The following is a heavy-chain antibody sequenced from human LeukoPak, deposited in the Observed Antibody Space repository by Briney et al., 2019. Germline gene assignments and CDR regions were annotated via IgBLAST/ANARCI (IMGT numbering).Heavy chain of an antibody. V-gene: IGHV4-59*01. J-gene: IGHJ4*02. Sequence: SETLSLTCTVSGGSINSYSWSWLRQPPGKGLEWIGYIYYSGGTNYNPSLKSRVTISVDTSKNQFSLKLSSVTAADTAVYYCARVNSGWYLDYWGQGTLVTVSS. CDR1: GGSINSYS. CDR2: IYYSGGT. D-gene: IGHD6-19*01. CDR3: ARVNSGWYLDY.